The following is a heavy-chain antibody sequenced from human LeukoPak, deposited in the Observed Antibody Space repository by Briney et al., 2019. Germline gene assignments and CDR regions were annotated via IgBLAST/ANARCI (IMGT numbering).Heavy chain of an antibody. CDR3: ARGIWSAHPVGYYLDN. V-gene: IGHV3-30*03. J-gene: IGHJ4*02. Sequence: GGSLRLSCAASGFTFSSYGMHWVRQAPGKGLEWVAVISYDGSNKYYADSVKGRFTISRDNSKNTLYLQMNSLRAEDTAVYYCARGIWSAHPVGYYLDNWGQGTLVTVSS. CDR1: GFTFSSYG. CDR2: ISYDGSNK. D-gene: IGHD3-22*01.